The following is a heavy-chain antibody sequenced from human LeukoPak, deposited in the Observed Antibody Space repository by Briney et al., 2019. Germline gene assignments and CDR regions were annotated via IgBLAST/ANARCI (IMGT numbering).Heavy chain of an antibody. Sequence: SQTLSLTCTVSGGSVSSGGYYWSWIRQHPGKGLEWIGYIYYSGSTYYNPSLKSRVTISVDTSKNQFSLKLSSVTAADTAVYYCARVTVTTALFDYWGQGTLVTVSS. J-gene: IGHJ4*02. CDR2: IYYSGST. V-gene: IGHV4-31*03. D-gene: IGHD4-17*01. CDR3: ARVTVTTALFDY. CDR1: GGSVSSGGYY.